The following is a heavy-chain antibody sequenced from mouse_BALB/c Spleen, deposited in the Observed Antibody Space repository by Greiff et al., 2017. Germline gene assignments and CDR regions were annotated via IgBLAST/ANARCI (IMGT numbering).Heavy chain of an antibody. CDR2: IDPENGDT. Sequence: EVKLQQSGAELVRPGASVKLSCTASGFNFNDYYMHWVKQRPEQGLEWIGRIDPENGDTEYAPKFQGKATMTADTSSNTAYLQLSSLTSEDTAVYDCNAHDRYDFDYWGQGTTLTVSS. CDR1: GFNFNDYY. V-gene: IGHV14-4*02. CDR3: NAHDRYDFDY. D-gene: IGHD2-14*01. J-gene: IGHJ2*01.